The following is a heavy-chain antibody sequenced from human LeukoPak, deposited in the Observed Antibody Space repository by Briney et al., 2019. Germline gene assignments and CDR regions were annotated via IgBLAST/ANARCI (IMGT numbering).Heavy chain of an antibody. CDR1: GYTFTGYY. V-gene: IGHV1-2*06. CDR3: ARDRGGAQGVYYYDSSGYYHDY. J-gene: IGHJ4*02. CDR2: INPNSGAT. Sequence: ASVKVSCKASGYTFTGYYLHWVRQAPGQGLEWMGRINPNSGATNYAQKFQGRVTMTRDTSISTAYMELSRLRSDDTAVYYCARDRGGAQGVYYYDSSGYYHDYWGQGTLVTVSS. D-gene: IGHD3-22*01.